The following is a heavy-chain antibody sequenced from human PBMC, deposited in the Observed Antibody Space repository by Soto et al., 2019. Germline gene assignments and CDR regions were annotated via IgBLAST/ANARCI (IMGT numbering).Heavy chain of an antibody. D-gene: IGHD3-9*01. CDR2: IYYSGST. Sequence: QVQLQESGPGLVKPSQTLSLTCTVSGGSISSGGYYWSWIRQHPGKGLEWIGYIYYSGSTYYNPALKSRVTISVDTSKNQFSLKLSSVTAADTAVYYCASPSHETDIRDAFDIWGQGTMVTVSS. V-gene: IGHV4-31*03. CDR1: GGSISSGGYY. J-gene: IGHJ3*02. CDR3: ASPSHETDIRDAFDI.